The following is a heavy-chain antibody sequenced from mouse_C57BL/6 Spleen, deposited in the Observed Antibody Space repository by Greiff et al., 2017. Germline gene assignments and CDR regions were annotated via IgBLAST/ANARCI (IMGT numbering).Heavy chain of an antibody. D-gene: IGHD4-1*01. CDR2: ISSGGSYT. CDR1: GFTFSSYG. J-gene: IGHJ4*01. Sequence: EVQGVESGGDLVKPGGSLKLSCAASGFTFSSYGMSWVRQTPDKRLEWVATISSGGSYTYYPDSVKGRFTISRDNAKNTLYLQMSSLKSEDTAMYYCARLPGAMDYWGQGTSVTVSS. CDR3: ARLPGAMDY. V-gene: IGHV5-6*01.